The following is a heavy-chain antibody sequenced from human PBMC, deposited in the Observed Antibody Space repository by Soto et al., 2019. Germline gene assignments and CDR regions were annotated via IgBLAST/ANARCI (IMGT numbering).Heavy chain of an antibody. CDR1: GFTFGDYA. D-gene: IGHD4-17*01. CDR2: IRSKAYGGTT. V-gene: IGHV3-49*04. CDR3: TREGGNYGGNSYYGMDV. J-gene: IGHJ6*02. Sequence: GGSLRLSCTASGFTFGDYAMSWVRQAPGEGLEWVGFIRSKAYGGTTEYAASVKGRFTISRDDSKSIAYLQMNSLKTEDTAVYYCTREGGNYGGNSYYGMDVWGQGTTVTVSS.